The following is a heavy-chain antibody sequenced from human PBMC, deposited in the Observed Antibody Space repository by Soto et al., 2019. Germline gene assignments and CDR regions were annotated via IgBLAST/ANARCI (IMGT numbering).Heavy chain of an antibody. V-gene: IGHV1-46*01. J-gene: IGHJ4*02. CDR2: INPSGGST. CDR3: ARGGDDYYDSSGYYLFDY. D-gene: IGHD3-22*01. Sequence: ASVKVSCKASGYTFTSYYMHWVRQAPGQGLEWMGIINPSGGSTSYAQKFQGRVTMTRDTSTSTVYMELSSLRSEDTAVYYCARGGDDYYDSSGYYLFDYWGQGTLVTRLL. CDR1: GYTFTSYY.